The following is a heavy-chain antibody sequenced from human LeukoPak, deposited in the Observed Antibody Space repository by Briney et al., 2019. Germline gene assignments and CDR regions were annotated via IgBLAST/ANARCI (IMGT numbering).Heavy chain of an antibody. CDR2: MNPNSGNT. V-gene: IGHV1-8*01. D-gene: IGHD6-13*01. CDR1: GYTFTCYD. J-gene: IGHJ4*02. CDR3: ARRSGPYSSSWYEY. Sequence: ASVKVSCKASGYTFTCYDINWVRQATGQGLEWMGWMNPNSGNTGYAQKFQGRVTMTRNTSISTAYMELSSLRSEDTAVYYCARRSGPYSSSWYEYWGQGTLVTVSS.